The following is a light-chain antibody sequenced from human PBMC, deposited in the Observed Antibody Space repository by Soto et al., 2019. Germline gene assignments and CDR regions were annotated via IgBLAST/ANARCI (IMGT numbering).Light chain of an antibody. Sequence: QSVLTQPASVSGSPGQSVAISCTGTSSDVGAYNYISWYQQHPGKAPKLLPSEVSNRPSGVSDRFSGSKSGNTASLTISGFQAADEADYYCSSLTTSFTYVFGTGNKVT. V-gene: IGLV2-14*01. CDR3: SSLTTSFTYV. J-gene: IGLJ1*01. CDR1: SSDVGAYNY. CDR2: EVS.